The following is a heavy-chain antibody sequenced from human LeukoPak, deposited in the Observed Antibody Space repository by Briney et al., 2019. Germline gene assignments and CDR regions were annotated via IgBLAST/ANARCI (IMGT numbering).Heavy chain of an antibody. CDR3: ARARSRYSNYGDFDY. CDR2: IYYSGIT. V-gene: IGHV4-59*01. CDR1: GDSISRYY. Sequence: SETLSLTCTVSGDSISRYYWSWIRQPPGKGLEWIGYIYYSGITNYNPSLKSRVTISVDTSKNQFSLKLSSVTAADTAIYYCARARSRYSNYGDFDYWGQGTLVTVSS. D-gene: IGHD4-11*01. J-gene: IGHJ4*02.